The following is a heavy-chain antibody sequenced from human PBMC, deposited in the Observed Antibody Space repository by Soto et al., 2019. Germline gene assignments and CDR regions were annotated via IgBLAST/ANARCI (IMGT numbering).Heavy chain of an antibody. D-gene: IGHD3-22*01. CDR1: GYTFTSYG. CDR2: ISAYNGNT. CDR3: AREMWYYDSSGYTKYYFDY. Sequence: QVQLVQSGAEVKKPGASVKVSCKASGYTFTSYGISWVRQAPGQGLEWMGWISAYNGNTNYAQKLQGRVTMTTDTSTSTAYMELSSLRSDDTAVYYCAREMWYYDSSGYTKYYFDYWGQGTLVTVSS. V-gene: IGHV1-18*01. J-gene: IGHJ4*02.